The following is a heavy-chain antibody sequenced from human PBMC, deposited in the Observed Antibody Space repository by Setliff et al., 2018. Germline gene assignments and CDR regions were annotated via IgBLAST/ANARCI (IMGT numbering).Heavy chain of an antibody. V-gene: IGHV4-38-2*02. CDR3: ARATRKLAGQNRNWFDP. Sequence: PSETLSLTCTVSGYSISSGYYWGWIRQPPGKGLEWIGSIYHSGSTYYNPSLKSRVTISVDTSKNQFSLKLSSLTAADTAVYYCARATRKLAGQNRNWFDPWGQGTLVTVSS. CDR1: GYSISSGYY. D-gene: IGHD1-7*01. J-gene: IGHJ5*02. CDR2: IYHSGST.